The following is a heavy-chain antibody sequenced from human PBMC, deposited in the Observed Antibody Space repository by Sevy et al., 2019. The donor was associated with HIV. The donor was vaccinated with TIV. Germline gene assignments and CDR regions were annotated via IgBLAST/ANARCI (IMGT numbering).Heavy chain of an antibody. J-gene: IGHJ6*02. Sequence: GGSLRLSCAASGFTVSSNYMSWVRQAPGKGLEWVSVIYSGGSTYYADSVKGRFTISRDNSKNTLYLQMNSLRAEDTAVYYCARDRGIAERAYYYYYGMDVWGQGTTVTVSS. D-gene: IGHD6-13*01. CDR3: ARDRGIAERAYYYYYGMDV. V-gene: IGHV3-53*01. CDR2: IYSGGST. CDR1: GFTVSSNY.